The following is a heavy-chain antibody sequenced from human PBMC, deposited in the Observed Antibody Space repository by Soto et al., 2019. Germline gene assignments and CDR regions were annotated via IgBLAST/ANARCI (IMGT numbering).Heavy chain of an antibody. J-gene: IGHJ6*02. Sequence: HPGKGLEWIGYIYYSGITYYSPSLKSRVSISIDTSKNQFSLNLNSVAAADTAVYYCARNLLELRHYYYYGMDVWGQGTTVTVSS. D-gene: IGHD1-7*01. V-gene: IGHV4-31*02. CDR3: ARNLLELRHYYYYGMDV. CDR2: IYYSGIT.